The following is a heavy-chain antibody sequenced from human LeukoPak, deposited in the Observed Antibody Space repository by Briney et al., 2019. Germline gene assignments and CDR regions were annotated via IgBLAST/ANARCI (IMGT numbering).Heavy chain of an antibody. CDR2: MNPNSGNT. Sequence: ASVKVSCKASGYTFTSYDINWVRHATGEVIEWMGWMNPNSGNTGYAQKFQGRVTMTRNTSISTAYMELSSLRSEDTAVYYCARGGSHAGVDYWVQGTLVTVSS. CDR3: ARGGSHAGVDY. V-gene: IGHV1-8*01. CDR1: GYTFTSYD. J-gene: IGHJ4*02. D-gene: IGHD1-26*01.